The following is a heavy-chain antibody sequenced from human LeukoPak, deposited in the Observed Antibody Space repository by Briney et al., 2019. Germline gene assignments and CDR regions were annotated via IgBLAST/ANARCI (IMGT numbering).Heavy chain of an antibody. CDR3: ARDLGLRGST. CDR1: GLTFSNSC. V-gene: IGHV3-74*01. J-gene: IGHJ5*02. CDR2: MYGDMRDI. D-gene: IGHD5-12*01. Sequence: GRSLRLSSEASGLTFSNSCMHWVRQIPGKGLVWVSRMYGDMRDISYADSVKGRFTISRDNAKNTVYLQMNSLRGEDTAVYYCARDLGLRGSTWGQGTLVTVSS.